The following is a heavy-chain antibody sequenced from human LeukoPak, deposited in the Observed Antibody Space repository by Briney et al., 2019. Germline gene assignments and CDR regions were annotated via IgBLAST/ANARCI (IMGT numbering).Heavy chain of an antibody. CDR3: ARSLAYDDSGYYPYYFDY. Sequence: GASVKVSCKASGYTFTSYYMHWVRQAPGQGLEWMGIINPSGGSTSYAQKFQGRVTMTRDTSTSTVYMELSSLRSEDTAVHYCARSLAYDDSGYYPYYFDYWGQGTLVTVSS. D-gene: IGHD3-22*01. CDR1: GYTFTSYY. J-gene: IGHJ4*02. CDR2: INPSGGST. V-gene: IGHV1-46*01.